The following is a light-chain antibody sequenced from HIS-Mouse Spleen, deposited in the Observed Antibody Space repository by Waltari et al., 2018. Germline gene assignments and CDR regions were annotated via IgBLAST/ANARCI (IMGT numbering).Light chain of an antibody. J-gene: IGLJ3*02. CDR3: CSYAGSSTWV. V-gene: IGLV2-23*01. CDR1: SSDVGSYKL. CDR2: EGS. Sequence: QSALTQPASVSGSPGQSITISCTGTSSDVGSYKLVSCYQQHPGKAPKLMIYEGSTRPSGVSNRFSGSKSGNTASLTISGLQAEDEADYYCCSYAGSSTWVFGGGTKLTVL.